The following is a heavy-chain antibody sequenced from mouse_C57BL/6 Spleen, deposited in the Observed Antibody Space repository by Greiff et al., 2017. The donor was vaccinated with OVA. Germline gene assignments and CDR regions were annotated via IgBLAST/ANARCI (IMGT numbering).Heavy chain of an antibody. CDR1: GFSLTSYG. CDR3: SKEKDYDYPAWCAY. J-gene: IGHJ3*01. V-gene: IGHV2-5*01. D-gene: IGHD2-4*01. Sequence: VQLPQSGPGLVQPSQSLSITCTVSGFSLTSYGVHWVRQSPGTGLEWLGVIWRGGSQDYTAAFMSRLSITKDNSKSQVFFKMNSLQADDTAIYYCSKEKDYDYPAWCAYWGQGTLVTFSA. CDR2: IWRGGSQ.